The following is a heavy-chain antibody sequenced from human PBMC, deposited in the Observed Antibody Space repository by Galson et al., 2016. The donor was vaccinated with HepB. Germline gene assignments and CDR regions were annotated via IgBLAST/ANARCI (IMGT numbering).Heavy chain of an antibody. J-gene: IGHJ5*02. D-gene: IGHD4-17*01. CDR1: GFTFSSYW. V-gene: IGHV3-7*01. Sequence: SLRLSCATSGFTFSSYWMTWVRQAPGKGLEWVANIKQDGIEKYYVGSVEGRFTISRDNAKKSLYLQMDSLRAEDTAVYYCARSGEPSWGQGTPVTVSS. CDR2: IKQDGIEK. CDR3: ARSGEPS.